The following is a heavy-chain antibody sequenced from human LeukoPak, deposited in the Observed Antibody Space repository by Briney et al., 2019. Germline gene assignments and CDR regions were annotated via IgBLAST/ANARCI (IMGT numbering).Heavy chain of an antibody. CDR1: DSSFRSHD. CDR3: ARDPPDY. J-gene: IGHJ4*02. Sequence: PGGSLRLSCAASDSSFRSHDMSWVRQTLEKGLEWVSSIAGDGASFYADSVKGRFTISRDNAKNSLYLQMNSLRAEDTGVYYCARDPPDYWGQGILVTVSS. CDR2: IAGDGAS. V-gene: IGHV3-69-1*02.